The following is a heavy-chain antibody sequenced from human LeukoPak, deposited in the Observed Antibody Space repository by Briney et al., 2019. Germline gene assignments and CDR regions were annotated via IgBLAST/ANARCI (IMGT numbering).Heavy chain of an antibody. CDR2: IYYSGST. D-gene: IGHD3-10*01. CDR1: GGSISSYY. CDR3: ANNGGEYYAFDI. V-gene: IGHV4-59*01. J-gene: IGHJ3*02. Sequence: SSETLSLTCTVSGGSISSYYWSWIRQPPGKGLEWIGYIYYSGSTNYNPSLKSRVTISVDTSKNQFSLKLSSVTAEDTAVYYCANNGGEYYAFDIWGQGTMVTVSS.